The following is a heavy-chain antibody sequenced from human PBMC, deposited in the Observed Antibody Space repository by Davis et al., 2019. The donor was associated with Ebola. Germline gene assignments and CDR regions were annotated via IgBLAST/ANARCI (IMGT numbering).Heavy chain of an antibody. D-gene: IGHD2-15*01. J-gene: IGHJ4*02. Sequence: AASVKVSCKASGYTFTGYYIHWVRQAPGQGLEWMGWLNPNSGDTKYSQKFHGWVTMTRDTPISTAYMELNRLTSDDTAVYYCARDRVCSGATCYAYFDFWGQGTLVTVSS. CDR3: ARDRVCSGATCYAYFDF. V-gene: IGHV1-2*04. CDR1: GYTFTGYY. CDR2: LNPNSGDT.